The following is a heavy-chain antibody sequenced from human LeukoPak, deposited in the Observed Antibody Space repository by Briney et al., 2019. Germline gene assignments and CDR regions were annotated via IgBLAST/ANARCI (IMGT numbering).Heavy chain of an antibody. D-gene: IGHD4-17*01. V-gene: IGHV4-59*11. CDR2: ISYIGST. CDR3: ARDLVTVTKGFDI. CDR1: DDSFSSHY. J-gene: IGHJ3*02. Sequence: SETLSLTCAVSDDSFSSHYWSWIRQPPGKGLEWVGYISYIGSTNYNPSLKSRVTISIDTSRNQFSLRLSSVTAADTAVYYCARDLVTVTKGFDIWGQGTMVSVSS.